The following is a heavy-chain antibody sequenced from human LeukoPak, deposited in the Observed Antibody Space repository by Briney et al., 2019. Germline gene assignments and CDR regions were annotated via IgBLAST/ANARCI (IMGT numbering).Heavy chain of an antibody. CDR1: GFTFSSYA. CDR3: ANFPGIVVVPAAPRDY. D-gene: IGHD2-2*01. V-gene: IGHV3-23*01. Sequence: PGGSLRLSCAASGFTFSSYAMSWVRQAPGKGLEWVSAISGSGGSTYYADSVKGRFTISRDNSKNTLYLQMNSLRAEDTAVYYCANFPGIVVVPAAPRDYWGQGTLVTVSS. J-gene: IGHJ4*02. CDR2: ISGSGGST.